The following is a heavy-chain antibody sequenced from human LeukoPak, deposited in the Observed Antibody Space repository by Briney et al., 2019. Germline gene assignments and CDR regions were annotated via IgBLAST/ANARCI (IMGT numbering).Heavy chain of an antibody. Sequence: ASVKVSCKASGYTFTSCAMNWVRQAPGQGLEWMGWINTNTGNPTYAQGFTGRFVFSLDTSVSTAYLQISSLKAEDTAVYYCARGRLLRFLEWLSSRYNWFDPWGQGTLVTVSS. J-gene: IGHJ5*02. CDR3: ARGRLLRFLEWLSSRYNWFDP. D-gene: IGHD3-3*01. V-gene: IGHV7-4-1*02. CDR1: GYTFTSCA. CDR2: INTNTGNP.